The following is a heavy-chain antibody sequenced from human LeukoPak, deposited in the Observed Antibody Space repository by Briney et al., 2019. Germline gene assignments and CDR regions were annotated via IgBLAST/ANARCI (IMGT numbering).Heavy chain of an antibody. D-gene: IGHD3-10*01. V-gene: IGHV3-23*01. CDR2: ISGSGGST. CDR3: ARDPGSYYAFDY. J-gene: IGHJ4*02. Sequence: GGSLRLSCAASGFTFSSYAMSWVRQAPGKGLEWVSAISGSGGSTYYADSVKGRFTISRDFSRNTLYLQMNSLRAEDTAVYYCARDPGSYYAFDYWGQGTLVTVSS. CDR1: GFTFSSYA.